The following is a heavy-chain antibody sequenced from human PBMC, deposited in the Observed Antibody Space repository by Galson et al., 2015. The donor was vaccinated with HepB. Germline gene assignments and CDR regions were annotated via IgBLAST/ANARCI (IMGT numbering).Heavy chain of an antibody. J-gene: IGHJ4*02. V-gene: IGHV1-18*01. CDR3: ARDLNIATRYGGY. Sequence: SVKVSCKASGRTFTHYGISWVRQAPGQGLEWMGWISAYNGNTNYAQKLQGRVTMTTDTSTSTAYMELRSLRSDDTAVYYCARDLNIATRYGGYWGQGTLVTVSS. CDR1: GRTFTHYG. CDR2: ISAYNGNT. D-gene: IGHD6-6*01.